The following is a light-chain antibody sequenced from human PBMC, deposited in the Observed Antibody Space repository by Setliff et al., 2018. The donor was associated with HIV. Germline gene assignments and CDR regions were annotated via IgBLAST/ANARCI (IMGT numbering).Light chain of an antibody. J-gene: IGLJ2*01. CDR2: AVS. Sequence: QSALTQPASVSGSPGQSITISCTGTSSDVVDYNYVSWYQQYPGKAPKLMIYAVSNRPSGVSNRFSGSKSGNTASLTISGLQAEDEADYYCSSYTSSSALFGGGTKVTVL. V-gene: IGLV2-14*03. CDR3: SSYTSSSAL. CDR1: SSDVVDYNY.